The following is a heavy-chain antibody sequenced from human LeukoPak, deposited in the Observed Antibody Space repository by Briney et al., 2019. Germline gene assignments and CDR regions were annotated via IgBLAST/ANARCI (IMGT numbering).Heavy chain of an antibody. D-gene: IGHD2-15*01. CDR2: INPNSGGT. Sequence: GASVKVSCKASGYTFTGYYMHWVRQAPGQGLEWMGWINPNSGGTNYAQKFQGRVTMTRDTSISTAYMELSRLRSDDTAVYYCARMVVVAATPDYYYYYYMDVWGKGTTVTISS. CDR3: ARMVVVAATPDYYYYYYMDV. V-gene: IGHV1-2*02. CDR1: GYTFTGYY. J-gene: IGHJ6*03.